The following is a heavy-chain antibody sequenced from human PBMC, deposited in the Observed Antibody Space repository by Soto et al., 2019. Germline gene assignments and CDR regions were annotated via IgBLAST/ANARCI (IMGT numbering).Heavy chain of an antibody. CDR3: ARDQGYCSGGSCYWFDP. J-gene: IGHJ5*02. CDR2: IYYSGST. Sequence: SETLSLTCTVSGGSISSGGYYWSWIRQHPGKGLEWIGYIYYSGSTYYNPSLKSRVTISVDTSKNQFPLKLSSVTAADTAVYYCARDQGYCSGGSCYWFDPWGQGTLVTVSS. V-gene: IGHV4-31*03. D-gene: IGHD2-15*01. CDR1: GGSISSGGYY.